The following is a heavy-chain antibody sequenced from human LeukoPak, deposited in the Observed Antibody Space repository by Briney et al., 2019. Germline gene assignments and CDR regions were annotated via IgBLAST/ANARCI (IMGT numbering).Heavy chain of an antibody. CDR2: IYYSGST. CDR3: ARGDYSGYGWYYYYMDV. V-gene: IGHV4-59*01. D-gene: IGHD5-12*01. J-gene: IGHJ6*03. CDR1: GGSISSYY. Sequence: KPSETLSLTCTVSGGSISSYYWNWIRQPPGKGLEWIGYIYYSGSTNYNPSLKSRVTISVDTSKNQFSLKLSSETAADTAVYYCARGDYSGYGWYYYYMDVWGKGTTVTVSS.